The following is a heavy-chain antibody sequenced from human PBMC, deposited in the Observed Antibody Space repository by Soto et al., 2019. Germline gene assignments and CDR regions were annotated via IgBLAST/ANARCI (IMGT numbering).Heavy chain of an antibody. J-gene: IGHJ4*02. D-gene: IGHD3-10*01. CDR2: IYYSGST. CDR1: GGSISSSSYY. Sequence: SETLSLTCTVSGGSISSSSYYWGWIRQPPGKGLEWIGSIYYSGSTYYNPSLKSRVTISVDTSKNQFSLKLSSVTAADTAVYYCARSTFTMVRGTPFDYWGQGTLVTVSS. V-gene: IGHV4-39*01. CDR3: ARSTFTMVRGTPFDY.